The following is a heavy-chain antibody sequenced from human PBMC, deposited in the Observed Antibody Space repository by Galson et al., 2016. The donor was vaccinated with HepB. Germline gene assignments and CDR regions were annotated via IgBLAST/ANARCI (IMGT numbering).Heavy chain of an antibody. J-gene: IGHJ4*02. CDR3: ARGVFDS. CDR1: GFDFSSYG. V-gene: IGHV3-21*01. CDR2: LSGTTNYV. Sequence: SLRLSCAASGFDFSSYGMNWVRQAPGKGLEWVSSLSGTTNYVFYADSVKGRFTISRDNAKNSVYLQMNSLTAEDTAFYYCARGVFDSWGQGTLVTVSS.